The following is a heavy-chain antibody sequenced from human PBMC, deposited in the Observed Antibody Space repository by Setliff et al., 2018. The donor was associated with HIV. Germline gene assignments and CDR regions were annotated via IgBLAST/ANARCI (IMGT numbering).Heavy chain of an antibody. CDR3: AKDYTPTFWEYNWFDV. V-gene: IGHV3-23*01. J-gene: IGHJ5*02. CDR1: GFTFNYHA. Sequence: PGGSLRLSCAASGFTFNYHAMTWVRQAPGKGLEWVSGISGSGDSTFYAHSVKGRFTISRDSSRDTLYLEMNNLRAEDTALYYCAKDYTPTFWEYNWFDVWGQGTQVTVSS. CDR2: ISGSGDST. D-gene: IGHD3-16*01.